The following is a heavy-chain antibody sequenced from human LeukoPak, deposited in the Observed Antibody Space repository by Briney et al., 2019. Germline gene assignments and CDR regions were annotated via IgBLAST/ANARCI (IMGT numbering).Heavy chain of an antibody. Sequence: ASVKVSCKASGYTFTSYYMHWARQAPGQGLEWMGIINPSGGTTSYAQKFQGRVTLTRDTSTSTVYMELSSLISDDTAVYYCATLGGPSDYWGQGTLVIVSS. CDR3: ATLGGPSDY. V-gene: IGHV1-46*01. J-gene: IGHJ4*02. CDR1: GYTFTSYY. D-gene: IGHD3-16*01. CDR2: INPSGGTT.